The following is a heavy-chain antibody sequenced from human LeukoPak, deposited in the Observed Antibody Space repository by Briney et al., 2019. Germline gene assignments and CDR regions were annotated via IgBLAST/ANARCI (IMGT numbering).Heavy chain of an antibody. CDR1: GGSISSYY. J-gene: IGHJ6*03. D-gene: IGHD2-2*01. Sequence: KPSETLSLTCTVSGGSISSYYWSWIRQPPGKGLEWIGYIYYSGSTNYNPSLKSRVTISVDTSKNQFSLKLSSVTAADTAVYYCARHRVPDYYYYMDVWGKGTTVTVSS. V-gene: IGHV4-59*01. CDR3: ARHRVPDYYYYMDV. CDR2: IYYSGST.